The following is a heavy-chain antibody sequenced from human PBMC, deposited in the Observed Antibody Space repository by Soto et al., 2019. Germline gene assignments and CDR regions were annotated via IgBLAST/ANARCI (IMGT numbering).Heavy chain of an antibody. CDR1: GFTLSTYS. D-gene: IGHD3-16*02. CDR2: ITSSGSTT. J-gene: IGHJ6*02. V-gene: IGHV3-48*02. CDR3: ARVAIASGRVIAVTYALDV. Sequence: PGGSLRLSCEVSGFTLSTYSMNWVRQAPGKGLEWVSFITSSGSTTYYADSVKGRFTVSRDNVKNSLFLQMNSLRDEDTAVYYCARVAIASGRVIAVTYALDVWGQGTTVTVSS.